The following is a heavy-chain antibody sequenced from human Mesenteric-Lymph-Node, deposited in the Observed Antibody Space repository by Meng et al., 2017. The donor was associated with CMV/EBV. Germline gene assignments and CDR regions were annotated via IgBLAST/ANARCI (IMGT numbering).Heavy chain of an antibody. D-gene: IGHD2-8*01. V-gene: IGHV3-11*06. Sequence: GSRRLSGAASGFTFSDYYMSWIRQAPGKGLEWVSSISSSSSYIYYADSVKGRFTISRDNAKNSLYLQMNSLRAEDTAVHYCAKAGNDRQYYYYGMDVWGQGTTVTVSS. J-gene: IGHJ6*02. CDR1: GFTFSDYY. CDR2: ISSSSSYI. CDR3: AKAGNDRQYYYYGMDV.